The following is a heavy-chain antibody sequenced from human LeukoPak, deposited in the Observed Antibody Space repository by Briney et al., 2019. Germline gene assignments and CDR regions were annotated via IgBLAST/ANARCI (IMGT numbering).Heavy chain of an antibody. D-gene: IGHD6-19*01. CDR2: MYYSGKT. CDR3: ARREGSSGRGFDY. CDR1: GGSMRSYF. J-gene: IGHJ4*02. Sequence: TSETLSLTCTVSGGSMRSYFWSWIRQPPGKGLEWIAYMYYSGKTDYNPSLQSRVTISVDTSKNQFSLNLKSVTASETAVYYCARREGSSGRGFDYWGQGTLVSVSS. V-gene: IGHV4-59*08.